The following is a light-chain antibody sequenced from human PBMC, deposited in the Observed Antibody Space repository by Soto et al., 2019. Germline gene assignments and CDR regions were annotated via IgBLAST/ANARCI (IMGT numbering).Light chain of an antibody. CDR1: SSDVGGCNY. Sequence: QSVLTQPPSASGSPGQSVTISCTGTSSDVGGCNYVSWYQQHPGKAPKLMIYEVSKRPSGVPDRFSGSNSGNTASLTVSGLQAEDEADYYCSSYAGNNNVIFGGGTKLTVL. V-gene: IGLV2-8*01. J-gene: IGLJ2*01. CDR2: EVS. CDR3: SSYAGNNNVI.